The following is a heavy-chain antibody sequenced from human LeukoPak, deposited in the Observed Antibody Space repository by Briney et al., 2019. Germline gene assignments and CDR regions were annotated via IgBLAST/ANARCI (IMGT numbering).Heavy chain of an antibody. J-gene: IGHJ4*02. CDR2: ISNNGGYT. D-gene: IGHD1-1*01. V-gene: IGHV3-23*01. CDR3: ARENEYYFDY. Sequence: GGSLRLSCAASGFTFSSSAMSWVRQAPGKGLEWVSAISNNGGYTYYADSVQGRFTISRDNSKSTLCLQMNSLRAEDTAVYYCARENEYYFDYWGQGTLVTVSS. CDR1: GFTFSSSA.